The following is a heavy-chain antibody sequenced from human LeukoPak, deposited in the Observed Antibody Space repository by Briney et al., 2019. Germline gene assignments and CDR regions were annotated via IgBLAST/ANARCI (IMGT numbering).Heavy chain of an antibody. D-gene: IGHD6-13*01. V-gene: IGHV3-48*02. CDR3: ASSSSWYSSVLYFDF. CDR2: ISSTSSTT. J-gene: IGHJ4*02. CDR1: GCTFSSYS. Sequence: TGGSLRLSCAASGCTFSSYSMNWVRQAPGKGLEWVSYISSTSSTTYYADSVKGRFSISRDNAKNSLYLQMNSLRDEDTAVYYCASSSSWYSSVLYFDFWGQGTLVTVSS.